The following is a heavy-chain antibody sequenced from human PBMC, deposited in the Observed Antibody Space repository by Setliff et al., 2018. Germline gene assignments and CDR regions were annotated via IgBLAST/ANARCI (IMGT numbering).Heavy chain of an antibody. Sequence: LRLSCAASGFTFSNAWMSWVRQAPGKGLEWVGQIKRKTDGETTDYAAPVKGRFIISRDDSKRTLYLQMNSLKNEDTALYYCMSTPSGTYSTYYYYYNMDVWGKGTQVTV. D-gene: IGHD3-10*01. J-gene: IGHJ6*03. CDR1: GFTFSNAW. CDR2: IKRKTDGETT. V-gene: IGHV3-15*01. CDR3: MSTPSGTYSTYYYYYNMDV.